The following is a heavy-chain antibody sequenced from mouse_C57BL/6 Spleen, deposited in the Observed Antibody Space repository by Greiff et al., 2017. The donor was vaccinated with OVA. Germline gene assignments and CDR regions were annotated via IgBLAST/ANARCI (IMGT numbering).Heavy chain of an antibody. D-gene: IGHD1-1*01. V-gene: IGHV1-81*01. CDR1: GYTFTSYG. CDR3: ARKVTTVVDYWYFDV. Sequence: QVQLQQSGAELARPGASVKLSCKASGYTFTSYGISWVKQRTGQGLEWIGEIYPRSGNTYYNEKFKGKATLTADKSSSTAYMELRSLTSEDSAVDFCARKVTTVVDYWYFDVWGTGTTVTVSS. CDR2: IYPRSGNT. J-gene: IGHJ1*03.